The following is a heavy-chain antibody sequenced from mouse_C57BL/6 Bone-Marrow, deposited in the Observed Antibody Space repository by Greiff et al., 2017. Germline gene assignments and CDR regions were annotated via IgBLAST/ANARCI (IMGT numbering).Heavy chain of an antibody. V-gene: IGHV1-55*01. CDR2: IYPGSGST. D-gene: IGHD2-3*01. CDR3: ARRVSVYDGYYGGCFDV. Sequence: QVQLQQPGAELVKPGASVKMSCKASGYTFTSYWITWVKQRPGQGLEWIGDIYPGSGSTNYNEKFKSKATLTVDTSSSTAYMQLSSLTSEDSAVYYCARRVSVYDGYYGGCFDVWGTGTTVTVSS. CDR1: GYTFTSYW. J-gene: IGHJ1*03.